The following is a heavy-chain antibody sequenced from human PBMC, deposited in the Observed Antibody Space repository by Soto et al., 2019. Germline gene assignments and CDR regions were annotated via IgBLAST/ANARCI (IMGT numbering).Heavy chain of an antibody. V-gene: IGHV1-18*01. Sequence: QVQLVQSGAEVKKPGASVKVSCKASGYTFTSYGISWLRQAPGQGLEWMGWISAYNGNTNYAQKLQGRVTMTTDTSTSTAYMELRRLRSDDTAVYYCARPRAGIHDDSSGYGDAFDIWGQGTMVTVSS. CDR2: ISAYNGNT. D-gene: IGHD3-22*01. CDR1: GYTFTSYG. CDR3: ARPRAGIHDDSSGYGDAFDI. J-gene: IGHJ3*02.